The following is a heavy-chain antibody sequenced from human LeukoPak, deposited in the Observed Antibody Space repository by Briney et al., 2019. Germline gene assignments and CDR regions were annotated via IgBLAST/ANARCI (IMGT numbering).Heavy chain of an antibody. D-gene: IGHD3-10*01. CDR3: TTGIRGD. CDR2: IRNKANSYTT. V-gene: IGHV3-72*01. Sequence: GGSLRLSCAASGFTFSDHHMDWVRQAPGKGLEWIGRIRNKANSYTTEYAASVKGRFTISRDDSKNSLYLQMNSLKTEDTAVYYCTTGIRGDWGQGTLVTVSS. CDR1: GFTFSDHH. J-gene: IGHJ4*02.